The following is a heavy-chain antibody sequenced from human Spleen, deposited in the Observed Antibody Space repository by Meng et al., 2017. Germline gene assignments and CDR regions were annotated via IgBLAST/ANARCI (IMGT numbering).Heavy chain of an antibody. J-gene: IGHJ4*02. CDR3: AGHRDVWNYFDY. V-gene: IGHV3-66*04. D-gene: IGHD1-1*01. CDR2: IYSGGST. Sequence: EVHLVESGGGLVQPGGSLRLSCAASGFTVSSNFMSWVRQAPGKGLEWVSVIYSGGSTYYADSVKGRFTISKDNSKNTLYLQMSRLRVEDTAVYYCAGHRDVWNYFDYWGQGTLVTVSS. CDR1: GFTVSSNF.